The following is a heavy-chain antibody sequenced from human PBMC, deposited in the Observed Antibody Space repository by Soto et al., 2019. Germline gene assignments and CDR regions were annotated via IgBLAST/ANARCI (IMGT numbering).Heavy chain of an antibody. CDR2: VNPSGGSA. J-gene: IGHJ1*01. D-gene: IGHD2-15*01. Sequence: ASVKVSCKTSGYIFTAYSMHWVRQAPGQGLEWMGVVNPSGGSAHYAQSFEGRVTLTRDTSTSTFHMELSSLRSEDTAVYYCAREENCRGGTCYSEYFHHWGQGTLVTVSS. CDR3: AREENCRGGTCYSEYFHH. CDR1: GYIFTAYS. V-gene: IGHV1-46*01.